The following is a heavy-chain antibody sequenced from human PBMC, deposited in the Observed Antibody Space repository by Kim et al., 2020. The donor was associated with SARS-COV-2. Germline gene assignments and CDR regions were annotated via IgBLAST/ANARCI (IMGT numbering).Heavy chain of an antibody. V-gene: IGHV3-21*01. CDR2: ISGGGGHL. Sequence: GGSLRLSCTTSGFTFSSHAMHWVRQTPGKGLECVSSISGGGGHLYYADSVKGRFTISRDTATSSLFLEMHSLRDEDTAVYYCASGFYGSSFDNWGQGTLV. CDR1: GFTFSSHA. J-gene: IGHJ4*02. D-gene: IGHD3-10*01. CDR3: ASGFYGSSFDN.